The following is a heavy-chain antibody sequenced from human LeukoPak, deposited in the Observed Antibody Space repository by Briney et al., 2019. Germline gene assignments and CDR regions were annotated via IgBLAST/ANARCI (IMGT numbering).Heavy chain of an antibody. J-gene: IGHJ4*02. CDR1: CGFISSTNG. Sequence: VSCGFISSTNGWSWGRQPPGQGLEWIGEISLTGETNYNPSLNGRVTMSLDESRNQLSLDLTSVTAADTAIYYCSRESWAFSPIGYWGQGTGAIVPP. CDR2: ISLTGET. V-gene: IGHV4-4*02. CDR3: SRESWAFSPIGY. D-gene: IGHD3-16*01.